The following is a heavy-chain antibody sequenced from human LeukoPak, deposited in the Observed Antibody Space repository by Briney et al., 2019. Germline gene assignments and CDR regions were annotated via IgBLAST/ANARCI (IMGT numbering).Heavy chain of an antibody. Sequence: PSETLSLTCTVSGGSISSSSYYWGWIRQPPGKGLEWIGSIYYSGSTYYNPSLKSRVTISVDTSKNQFSLKLSSVTAADTAVYYCARARTPYPFDYWGQGTLVTVSS. CDR2: IYYSGST. D-gene: IGHD2-2*01. CDR3: ARARTPYPFDY. CDR1: GGSISSSSYY. J-gene: IGHJ4*02. V-gene: IGHV4-39*07.